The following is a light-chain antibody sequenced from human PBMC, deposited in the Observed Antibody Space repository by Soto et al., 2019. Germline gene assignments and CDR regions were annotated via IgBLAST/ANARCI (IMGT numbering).Light chain of an antibody. CDR1: QGISSY. Sequence: IQMTQSPSSLSASVGDRVTITCRASQGISSYLAWYQQKPGKAPKLLIYAASTLQSGVPSRFSGSGSGTDFTLTISCLQSEDFATYYCQQYYSYPPTFGGGTKVEIK. CDR3: QQYYSYPPT. CDR2: AAS. J-gene: IGKJ4*01. V-gene: IGKV1-8*01.